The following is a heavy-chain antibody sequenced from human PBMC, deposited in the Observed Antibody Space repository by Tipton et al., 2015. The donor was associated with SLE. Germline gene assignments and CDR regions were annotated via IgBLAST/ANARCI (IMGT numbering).Heavy chain of an antibody. CDR3: ARGRGSTYAY. CDR1: GGSISSSSYY. J-gene: IGHJ4*02. D-gene: IGHD2-2*01. CDR2: INHSGST. V-gene: IGHV4-39*07. Sequence: TLSLTCTVSGGSISSSSYYWSWIRQPPGKGLEWIGEINHSGSTNYNPSLKSRVTISVDTSKNQFSLKLSSVTAADTAVYYCARGRGSTYAYWGQGTLVTVSS.